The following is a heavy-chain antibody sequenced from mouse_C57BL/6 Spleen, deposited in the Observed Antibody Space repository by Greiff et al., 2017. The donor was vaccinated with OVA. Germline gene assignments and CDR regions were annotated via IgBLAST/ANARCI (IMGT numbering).Heavy chain of an antibody. CDR3: TRSPFAY. J-gene: IGHJ3*01. Sequence: EVQRVESGGGSVQPGGSMKLSCVASGFTFSNYWMNWVRQSPEKGLEWVAQIRLKSDNYATHYAESVKGRFTISRDDSKSSVYLQMNNLRAEDTGIYYCTRSPFAYWGQGTLVTVSA. CDR1: GFTFSNYW. V-gene: IGHV6-3*01. CDR2: IRLKSDNYAT.